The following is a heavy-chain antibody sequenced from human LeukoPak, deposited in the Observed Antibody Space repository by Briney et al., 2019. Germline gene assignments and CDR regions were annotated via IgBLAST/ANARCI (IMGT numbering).Heavy chain of an antibody. D-gene: IGHD1-26*01. CDR2: IYNGDGT. CDR3: AKRGSEVGETVAPRDY. J-gene: IGHJ4*02. V-gene: IGHV3-66*01. CDR1: GFIVRSNH. Sequence: GGSLRLSCAAAGFIVRSNHMYWVRQAPGKGLEGVSVIYNGDGTGYADSVKGRFTISRDNSQNTLYLQMNSLRVEDTAVYYCAKRGSEVGETVAPRDYWGQGTLVTVSS.